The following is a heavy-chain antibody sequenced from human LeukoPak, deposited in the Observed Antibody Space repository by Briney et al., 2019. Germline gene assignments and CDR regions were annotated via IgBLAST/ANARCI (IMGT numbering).Heavy chain of an antibody. CDR3: ARGRRGGDYSSVRFDP. J-gene: IGHJ5*02. V-gene: IGHV7-4-1*02. CDR1: GSTFTNYY. CDR2: INTNTGDP. D-gene: IGHD4-17*01. Sequence: ASVKVSCKASGSTFTNYYIHWVRQAPGQGLEWMGWINTNTGDPTYAQAFTGRFVFSLDTSVSTAYLQISSLKADDTAVFYCARGRRGGDYSSVRFDPWGQGTLVTVSS.